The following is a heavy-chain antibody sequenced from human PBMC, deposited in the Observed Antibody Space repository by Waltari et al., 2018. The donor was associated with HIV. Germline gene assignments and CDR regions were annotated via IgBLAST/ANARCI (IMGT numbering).Heavy chain of an antibody. CDR3: ATVLVRTSWVITTAPFDY. CDR1: GFAVINNY. J-gene: IGHJ4*02. D-gene: IGHD3-22*01. Sequence: EVPLVESGGGLIQPGGSLRLACAASGFAVINNYMSWVRQAPGKGLEWVSLIYSNATTYYADSVKGRFTISRDNSKNTLYLQMNSLRADDTAVYFCATVLVRTSWVITTAPFDYWGQGTLVTVSS. CDR2: IYSNATT. V-gene: IGHV3-53*01.